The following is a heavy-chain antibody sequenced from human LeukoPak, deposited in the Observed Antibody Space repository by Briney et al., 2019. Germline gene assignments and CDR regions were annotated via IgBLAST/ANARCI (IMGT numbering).Heavy chain of an antibody. J-gene: IGHJ6*03. Sequence: GGSLRLSCTASGFTFGDYAMSWVRQAPGKGLEWVGFIRSKAYGGTTEYAASVKGRFTISRDDSKSIAYLQMNSLKTEDTAVYYCTRSRRSYKYYYYMDVWGKGTTVTISS. CDR3: TRSRRSYKYYYYMDV. V-gene: IGHV3-49*04. CDR2: IRSKAYGGTT. CDR1: GFTFGDYA. D-gene: IGHD3-10*01.